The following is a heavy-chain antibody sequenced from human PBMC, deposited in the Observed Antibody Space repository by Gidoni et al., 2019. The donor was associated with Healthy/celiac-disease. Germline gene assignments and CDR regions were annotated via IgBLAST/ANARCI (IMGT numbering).Heavy chain of an antibody. Sequence: QVQLVQSGAEVKKPGASVKVSCKVSGYTLTELSMHWVRQAPGKGLEGMGGFCPEDGETIYAQKFQGRVTMTEETSTDTAYMELSSLRSEDTGVYYCATPFVWFGEKRGGMDVWGQGTTVTVSS. V-gene: IGHV1-24*01. CDR3: ATPFVWFGEKRGGMDV. CDR1: GYTLTELS. CDR2: FCPEDGET. J-gene: IGHJ6*02. D-gene: IGHD3-10*01.